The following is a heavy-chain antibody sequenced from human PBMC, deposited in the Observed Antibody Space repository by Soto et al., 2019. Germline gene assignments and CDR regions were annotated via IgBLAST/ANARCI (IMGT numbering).Heavy chain of an antibody. J-gene: IGHJ4*02. Sequence: SETLSLTCTVSGGSISSGDYYWSWIRQPPGKGLEWIGYIYYSGSTYYNPSLKSRVTISVDTSKNQFSLKLSSVTAADTAVYYCARWRVAWYYFDYWGQGTLVNVS. CDR2: IYYSGST. V-gene: IGHV4-30-4*01. CDR3: ARWRVAWYYFDY. D-gene: IGHD3-9*01. CDR1: GGSISSGDYY.